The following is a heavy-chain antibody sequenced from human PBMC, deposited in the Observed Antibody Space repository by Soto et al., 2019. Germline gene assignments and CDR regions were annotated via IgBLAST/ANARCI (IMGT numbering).Heavy chain of an antibody. V-gene: IGHV4-30-4*01. J-gene: IGHJ4*02. CDR1: GASIRSTDYY. Sequence: LSLTCTVSGASIRSTDYYWSWIRQAPGKGLEWIGYVYYTGSTYYNPSLMSRLTISVDTSKNQFSLKLTSVTAAETAVYYCVRGGGYDSFDFWGQGIQVTVSS. CDR3: VRGGGYDSFDF. CDR2: VYYTGST. D-gene: IGHD2-15*01.